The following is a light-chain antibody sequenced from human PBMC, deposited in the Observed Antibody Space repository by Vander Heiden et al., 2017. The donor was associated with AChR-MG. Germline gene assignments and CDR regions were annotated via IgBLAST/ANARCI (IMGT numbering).Light chain of an antibody. CDR1: SSDVGGYNY. CDR3: CSYAGSYTFVV. J-gene: IGLJ3*02. V-gene: IGLV2-11*01. CDR2: DFS. Sequence: QPALTQPRSVSGSPGQSVTISCTGTSSDVGGYNYVSWYHHHPGKAPNLMIYDFSTRPSGVPDRFSVSKSGNTASLTISGLQAEDEADYYCCSYAGSYTFVVFGGGTKRTVL.